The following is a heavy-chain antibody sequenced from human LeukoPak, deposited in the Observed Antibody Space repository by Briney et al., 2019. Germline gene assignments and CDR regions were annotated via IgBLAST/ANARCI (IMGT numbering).Heavy chain of an antibody. CDR3: AKDGTLQYFATAYYGMDV. V-gene: IGHV3-30*18. D-gene: IGHD3-9*01. CDR2: ISYDGSNK. CDR1: GFTFSSYG. Sequence: GGSLRLSCAASGFTFSSYGMHWVRQAPGKGLEWVAVISYDGSNKYYADSVKGRFTISRDNSKNTLYLQMNSLRAEDTAVYYCAKDGTLQYFATAYYGMDVWGQGTTVTVSS. J-gene: IGHJ6*02.